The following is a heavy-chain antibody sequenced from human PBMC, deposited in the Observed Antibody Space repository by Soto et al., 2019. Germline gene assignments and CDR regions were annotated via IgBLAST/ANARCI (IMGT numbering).Heavy chain of an antibody. Sequence: GASVKVSCKASGYTFTSYAMHWVRQAPGQRLEWMGWINAGNGNTKYSQKFQGRVTITRHTSASTAYMELSSLRSEDTAVYYCARTASRTVAVAGTVLGYWGQGTLVTVSS. D-gene: IGHD6-19*01. J-gene: IGHJ4*02. CDR3: ARTASRTVAVAGTVLGY. CDR2: INAGNGNT. V-gene: IGHV1-3*01. CDR1: GYTFTSYA.